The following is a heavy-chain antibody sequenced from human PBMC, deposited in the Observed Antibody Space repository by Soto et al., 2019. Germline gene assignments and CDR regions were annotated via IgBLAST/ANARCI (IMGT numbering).Heavy chain of an antibody. D-gene: IGHD4-4*01. CDR2: INHSGST. CDR3: ARRSNPQPAYYFDY. CDR1: GGSFSGYY. Sequence: SETLSLTCAVYGGSFSGYYWSWIRQPPGKGLEWIGEINHSGSTNYNPSLKSRVTISVDTSKNQFSLKLSSVTAADTAVYYCARRSNPQPAYYFDYWGQGTLVTVSS. V-gene: IGHV4-34*01. J-gene: IGHJ4*02.